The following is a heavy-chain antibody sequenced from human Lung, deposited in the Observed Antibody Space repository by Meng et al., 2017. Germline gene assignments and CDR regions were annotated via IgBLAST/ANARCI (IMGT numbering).Heavy chain of an antibody. CDR2: ISYDGSNK. J-gene: IGHJ4*02. Sequence: QVQRVEAGGGVVQPGRCLRHACAASGFTFSSYGMHWVRQAPGKGLEWVAVISYDGSNKSYADSVKGRFTISRDNSKNTLYLQMNSLRAEDTAVYYCAKDLSKQQQLGELDYWGQGTLVTVSS. D-gene: IGHD6-13*01. V-gene: IGHV3-30*18. CDR1: GFTFSSYG. CDR3: AKDLSKQQQLGELDY.